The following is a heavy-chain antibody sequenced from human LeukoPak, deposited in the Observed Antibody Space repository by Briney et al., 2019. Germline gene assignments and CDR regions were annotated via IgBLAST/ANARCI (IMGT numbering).Heavy chain of an antibody. CDR2: IYYSGSS. V-gene: IGHV4-59*08. Sequence: PSETLSLTCTVSGGSISSYYWSWIRQSPGKGLEWIGYIYYSGSSNYNPSLKSRVTISVDTSKNQFSLKLTSVTAADSAVYYCARLMNIAAADYWGQGTLVTVSS. CDR3: ARLMNIAAADY. CDR1: GGSISSYY. D-gene: IGHD2/OR15-2a*01. J-gene: IGHJ4*02.